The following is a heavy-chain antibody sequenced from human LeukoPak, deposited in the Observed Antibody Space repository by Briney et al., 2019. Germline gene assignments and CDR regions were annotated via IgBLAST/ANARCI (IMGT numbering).Heavy chain of an antibody. CDR2: IRSKAYGGTT. J-gene: IGHJ6*03. V-gene: IGHV3-49*03. CDR3: TRAPITRGYYYYMDV. Sequence: GGSLRLSCTASGFTFGDYAMSWFRQAPGKGLEWVGSIRSKAYGGTTEYAASVKGRFTISRDDSKSIAYLQMNSLKTEDTAVYYCTRAPITRGYYYYMDVWGKGTTVTVSS. CDR1: GFTFGDYA.